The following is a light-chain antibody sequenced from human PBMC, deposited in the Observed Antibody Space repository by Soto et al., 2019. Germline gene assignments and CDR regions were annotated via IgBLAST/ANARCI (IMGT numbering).Light chain of an antibody. V-gene: IGKV3-20*01. CDR1: QSVSSSY. CDR2: GAS. CDR3: QQVGTSLLT. Sequence: EIVLTQSPGTLSLSPGERATLSCRASQSVSSSYLAWYQQKPGQAPRLLIYGASSRATGIPDRFSGSGSATDFTLTISRLVPEDFAVYYCQQVGTSLLTFGGGTKVEIK. J-gene: IGKJ4*01.